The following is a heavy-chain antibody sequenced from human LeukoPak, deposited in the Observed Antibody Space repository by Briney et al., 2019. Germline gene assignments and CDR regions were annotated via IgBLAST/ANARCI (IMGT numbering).Heavy chain of an antibody. J-gene: IGHJ6*02. Sequence: GASVKVSCKASGYTFTGYYMHWVRQAPGQGLEWMGGIIPIFGTANYAQKFQGRVTITADETTSTAYMELSSLRSEDTAVYYCAGGYCSGGSCYRPSLGYGMDVWGQGTTVTVSS. D-gene: IGHD2-15*01. CDR3: AGGYCSGGSCYRPSLGYGMDV. V-gene: IGHV1-69*13. CDR1: GYTFTGYY. CDR2: IIPIFGTA.